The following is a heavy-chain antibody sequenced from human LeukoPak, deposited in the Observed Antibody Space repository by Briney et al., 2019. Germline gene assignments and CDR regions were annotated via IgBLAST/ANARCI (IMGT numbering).Heavy chain of an antibody. D-gene: IGHD3-10*01. CDR2: IYYSGST. CDR1: GGSISSSSYY. V-gene: IGHV4-39*01. J-gene: IGHJ4*02. Sequence: SETLSLTCTVSGGSISSSSYYWGWIRQPPGKGLEWIGSIYYSGSTYYNPSLKSRVTVSVDTSKNQFSLKLSSVTAADTAVYYCARQVQPMVRGARLDYWGQGTLVTVSS. CDR3: ARQVQPMVRGARLDY.